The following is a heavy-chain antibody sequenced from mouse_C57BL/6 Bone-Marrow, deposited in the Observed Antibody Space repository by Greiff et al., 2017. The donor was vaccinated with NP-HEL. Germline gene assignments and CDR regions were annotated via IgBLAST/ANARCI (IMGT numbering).Heavy chain of an antibody. D-gene: IGHD2-4*01. CDR3: ARLDDYDDDWYFDV. J-gene: IGHJ1*03. CDR2: ILPGSGST. V-gene: IGHV1-9*01. Sequence: QVQLQQSGAELMKPGASVKLSCKATGYTFTGSWIEWVKQRPGHGLAWIGEILPGSGSTNYNEKFKGTATFTAATSSNTAYMQLSSLTTEDSAIYYCARLDDYDDDWYFDVWGTGTTVTVSS. CDR1: GYTFTGSW.